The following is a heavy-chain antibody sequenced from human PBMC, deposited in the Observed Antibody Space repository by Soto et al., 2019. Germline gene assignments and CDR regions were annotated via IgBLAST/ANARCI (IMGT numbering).Heavy chain of an antibody. CDR3: ARPHDILTGVQSRIDY. V-gene: IGHV3-30-3*01. Sequence: QVQLVESGGGVVQPGRSLRLSCAASGFTFSSYAMHWVRQAPGKGLEWVAVISYDGSNKYYADSVKGRFTISRDNSKNTLYLQMNGLRAEDTAVYYCARPHDILTGVQSRIDYWGQGTLVTVSS. D-gene: IGHD3-9*01. J-gene: IGHJ4*02. CDR1: GFTFSSYA. CDR2: ISYDGSNK.